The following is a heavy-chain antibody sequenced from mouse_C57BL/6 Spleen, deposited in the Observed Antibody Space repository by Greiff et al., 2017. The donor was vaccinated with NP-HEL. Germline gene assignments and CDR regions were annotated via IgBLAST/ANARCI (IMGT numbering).Heavy chain of an antibody. D-gene: IGHD4-1*01. CDR3: TETGTFAY. J-gene: IGHJ3*01. CDR1: GFTFSNYW. CDR2: IRLKSDNYAT. Sequence: EVMLVESGGGLVQPGGSMKLSCVASGFTFSNYWMNWVRQSPEKGLEWVAQIRLKSDNYATHYAESVKGRFTISRDDSKSSVYLQMNNLRAEDTGIYYCTETGTFAYWGQGTLVTVSA. V-gene: IGHV6-3*01.